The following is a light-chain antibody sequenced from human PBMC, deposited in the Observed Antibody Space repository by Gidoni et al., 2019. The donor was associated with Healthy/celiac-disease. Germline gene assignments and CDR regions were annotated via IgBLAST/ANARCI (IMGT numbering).Light chain of an antibody. Sequence: QSALTQPASVSGSPGQSITISCTGTSSDVGGNNYVSWYQQHPGKAPKLIYEVSNRPPGVPDRFSGSKSGNTASLTISGLQAEDEADYYCSSYTSSARVFGGGTKLTVL. J-gene: IGLJ3*02. V-gene: IGLV2-14*01. CDR1: SSDVGGNNY. CDR2: EVS. CDR3: SSYTSSARV.